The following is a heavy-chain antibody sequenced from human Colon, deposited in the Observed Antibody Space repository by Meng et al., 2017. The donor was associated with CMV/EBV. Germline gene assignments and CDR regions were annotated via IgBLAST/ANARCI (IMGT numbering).Heavy chain of an antibody. CDR1: GFTFDDYG. CDR2: ISHDGAKK. D-gene: IGHD4-11*01. J-gene: IGHJ5*02. CDR3: ARASNSSFDP. Sequence: GESLKISCAASGFTFDDYGMSWVRQAPGKGLEWVAIISHDGAKKYYAASVKGRFTISRDNSQNTVNVQMNSLRGDDTAVYYCARASNSSFDPWGQGTLVTVSS. V-gene: IGHV3-30*03.